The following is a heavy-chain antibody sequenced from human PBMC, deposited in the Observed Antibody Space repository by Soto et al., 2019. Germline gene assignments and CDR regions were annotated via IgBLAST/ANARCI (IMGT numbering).Heavy chain of an antibody. V-gene: IGHV6-1*01. CDR1: GDSVSSNSAA. J-gene: IGHJ4*02. Sequence: SQTLSDTCAISGDSVSSNSAAWNWIRQSPSRGLEWLGRTYYRSKWYNDYAVSVKSRITINPDTSKNQFSLQLNSVTPEDTAVYYCARAWGFSSGWYGPFSYWGQGTLVTVSS. CDR3: ARAWGFSSGWYGPFSY. CDR2: TYYRSKWYN. D-gene: IGHD6-19*01.